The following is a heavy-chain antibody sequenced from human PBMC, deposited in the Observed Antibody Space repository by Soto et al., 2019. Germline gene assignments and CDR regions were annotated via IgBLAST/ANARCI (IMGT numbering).Heavy chain of an antibody. CDR3: AKGTTTNYYDSSGYYYYYYGMDV. CDR1: GFTFSSYA. D-gene: IGHD3-22*01. CDR2: ISGSGGST. J-gene: IGHJ6*02. V-gene: IGHV3-23*01. Sequence: GGSLRLSCAASGFTFSSYAMSWVHQAPGKGLEWVSAISGSGGSTYYADSVKGRFTISRDNSKNTLYLQMNSLRAEDTAVYYCAKGTTTNYYDSSGYYYYYYGMDVWGQGTTVTVSS.